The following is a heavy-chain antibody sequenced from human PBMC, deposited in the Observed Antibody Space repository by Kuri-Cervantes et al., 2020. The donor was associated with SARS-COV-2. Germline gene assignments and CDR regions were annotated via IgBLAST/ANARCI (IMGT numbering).Heavy chain of an antibody. CDR1: GGSISSGGYY. Sequence: LRLSCTVSGGSISSGGYYWSWVRQHPGKGLEWIGYIYYSGSTYYNPSLKSRVTISVDTSKNQFSLKLSSVTAADTAVYYCARGREGVVPAPILGLGYFLYLSMDVWGKGTLVTVSS. CDR3: ARGREGVVPAPILGLGYFLYLSMDV. D-gene: IGHD2-2*01. V-gene: IGHV4-31*03. CDR2: IYYSGST. J-gene: IGHJ6*03.